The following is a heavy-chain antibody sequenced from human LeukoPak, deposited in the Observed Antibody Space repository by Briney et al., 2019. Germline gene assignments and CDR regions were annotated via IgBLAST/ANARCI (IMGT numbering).Heavy chain of an antibody. D-gene: IGHD1-14*01. Sequence: GGSLRLSCSASGFTFSNYAMHWVRQAPGKGLEYVSAIIANGGSIYHADSVKGRFTISRDNSKNTLYLQMSSLRAEDTAVYYCVKATGKNYYYGMDVWGQGTTVTV. J-gene: IGHJ6*02. CDR3: VKATGKNYYYGMDV. CDR2: IIANGGSI. V-gene: IGHV3-64D*09. CDR1: GFTFSNYA.